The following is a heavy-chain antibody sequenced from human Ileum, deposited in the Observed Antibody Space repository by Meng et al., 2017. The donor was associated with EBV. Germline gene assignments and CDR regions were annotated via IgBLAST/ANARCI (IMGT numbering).Heavy chain of an antibody. CDR3: TNLSF. V-gene: IGHV3-30*18. CDR1: GFSFDTFD. Sequence: QVQLVESGGGVVQPGRSLRVSCEASGFSFDTFDMHWARQAPGKGLDWVAVISYDENIKFYADSVKGRFTISRDNSKNTLYLQLNSLRLDDTAFYYCTNLSFWGQGTLVTVSS. D-gene: IGHD2/OR15-2a*01. CDR2: ISYDENIK. J-gene: IGHJ4*02.